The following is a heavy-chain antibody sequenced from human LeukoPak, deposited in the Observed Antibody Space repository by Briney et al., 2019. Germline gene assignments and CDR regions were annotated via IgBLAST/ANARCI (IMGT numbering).Heavy chain of an antibody. V-gene: IGHV3-48*04. J-gene: IGHJ4*02. D-gene: IGHD5-18*01. Sequence: GGSLRLSCAASGFTFSSYWMSWVRQAPGKGLEWVSYISGSGSTIYYADSVKGRFTISRDNAKNSLYLQMNSLRAEDTAVYYCARAWTGYSYGDYWGQGTLVTVSS. CDR2: ISGSGSTI. CDR3: ARAWTGYSYGDY. CDR1: GFTFSSYW.